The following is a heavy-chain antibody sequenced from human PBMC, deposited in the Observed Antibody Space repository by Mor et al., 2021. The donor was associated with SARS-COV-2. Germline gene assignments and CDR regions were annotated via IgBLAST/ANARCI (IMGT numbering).Heavy chain of an antibody. V-gene: IGHV3-48*03. D-gene: IGHD5-18*01. CDR3: ARAGYSSLRAFDI. CDR2: ICASGSTV. Sequence: LEWNSYICASGSTVYNADSVKGRFTISRDNAKNSLYLQMNSLRAEDTAIYYCARAGYSSLRAFDIWGQGTMVTVSS. J-gene: IGHJ3*02.